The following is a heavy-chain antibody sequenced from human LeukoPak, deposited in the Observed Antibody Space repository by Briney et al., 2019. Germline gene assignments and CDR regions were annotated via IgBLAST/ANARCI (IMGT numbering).Heavy chain of an antibody. J-gene: IGHJ5*02. V-gene: IGHV1-2*02. Sequence: GASVKVSCKASGYTFTGYYMHWVRQAPGQGLEWMGWINPNSGGTNYAQKFQGRVTMTRDTSISTAYMELSRLRSDDTAVYYCARDWYYYDSSGYWGSWGQGTLVTVSS. D-gene: IGHD3-22*01. CDR3: ARDWYYYDSSGYWGS. CDR2: INPNSGGT. CDR1: GYTFTGYY.